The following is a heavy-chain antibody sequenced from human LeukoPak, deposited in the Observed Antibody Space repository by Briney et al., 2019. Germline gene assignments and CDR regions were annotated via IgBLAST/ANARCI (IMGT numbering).Heavy chain of an antibody. J-gene: IGHJ6*03. D-gene: IGHD2-15*01. CDR1: GFTFSSYW. Sequence: PGGSLRLSCAASGFTFSSYWMSWVRQAPGKGLEWVANIKPDGSDNNYVDSVKGRFTISRDNAKNSLYLQMNSLRAEDTAVYYCARVLRYCSGGNCYSGGLGYMDVWGKGTTVTISS. V-gene: IGHV3-7*03. CDR2: IKPDGSDN. CDR3: ARVLRYCSGGNCYSGGLGYMDV.